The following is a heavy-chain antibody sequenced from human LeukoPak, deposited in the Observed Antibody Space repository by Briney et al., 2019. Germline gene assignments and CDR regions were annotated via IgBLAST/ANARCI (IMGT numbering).Heavy chain of an antibody. Sequence: GGSLRLSCAASGFTFSSYWMHWVRQTPGKGLVWVSDINSDGRATNYADSVKGRFTISRDNAQNTLYLQMNSLRAEDTAVYYCARDQSDIVATTPIDYWGQGTLVTVSS. V-gene: IGHV3-74*01. J-gene: IGHJ4*02. CDR2: INSDGRAT. CDR3: ARDQSDIVATTPIDY. D-gene: IGHD5-12*01. CDR1: GFTFSSYW.